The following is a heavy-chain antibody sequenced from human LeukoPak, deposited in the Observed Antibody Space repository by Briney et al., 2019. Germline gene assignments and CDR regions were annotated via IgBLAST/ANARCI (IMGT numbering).Heavy chain of an antibody. CDR3: ARVYGIGAFDI. CDR1: GGSISSGGYY. Sequence: PSQTLSLTCTVSGGSISSGGYYWSWLRQHPGKGLEWIGYIYYSGSTYYNPSLKSRVTISVDTSKNQFSLKLSSVTAADTAVYYCARVYGIGAFDIWGQGTMVTVSS. D-gene: IGHD4-17*01. V-gene: IGHV4-31*03. CDR2: IYYSGST. J-gene: IGHJ3*02.